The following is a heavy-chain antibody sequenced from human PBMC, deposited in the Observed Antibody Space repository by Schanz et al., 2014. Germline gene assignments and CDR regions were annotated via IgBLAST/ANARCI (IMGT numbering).Heavy chain of an antibody. V-gene: IGHV1-46*02. CDR1: EYTFNNYF. J-gene: IGHJ4*02. CDR3: ARAPLREKVWTGYDLDH. D-gene: IGHD3-9*01. CDR2: VNPGGGPP. Sequence: QVQLVQDGAEVRKSGASVKVSCEAFEYTFNNYFIHWIRQAPGQGLEWMGVVNPGGGPPTYAQKFQGRVTLTRDPSTNTVYMDLSSLTSEDTAVYYCARAPLREKVWTGYDLDHWGRGTLVTVS.